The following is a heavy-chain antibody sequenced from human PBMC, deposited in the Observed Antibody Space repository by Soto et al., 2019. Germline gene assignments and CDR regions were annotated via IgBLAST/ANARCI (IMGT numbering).Heavy chain of an antibody. J-gene: IGHJ5*02. D-gene: IGHD4-17*01. Sequence: QVQLQESGPGLVKPSQTLSLTCTVSGGSISSGDYYWSWIRQPPGKGLEWIGYIYYSGSTYYNPSPKSRVTISVDTSKNQFSLKLSSVTAADTAVYYCARDGGMTTVVRGGACWFDPWGQGTLVTVSS. CDR1: GGSISSGDYY. V-gene: IGHV4-30-4*01. CDR2: IYYSGST. CDR3: ARDGGMTTVVRGGACWFDP.